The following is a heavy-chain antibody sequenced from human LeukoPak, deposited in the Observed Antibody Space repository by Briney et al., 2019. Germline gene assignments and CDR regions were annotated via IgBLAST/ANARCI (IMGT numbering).Heavy chain of an antibody. J-gene: IGHJ4*02. Sequence: PGGSLRLSCAASGFTFGDYAMHWVRQAPGKGLEWVSLITRDGGSTYYADSVKGRFTISRDNSKNSLYLLMNSLRAEDTALYYCAKDGVGRIFGVIMTYYFDNWGQGTLVTVSS. V-gene: IGHV3-43D*04. CDR1: GFTFGDYA. CDR3: AKDGVGRIFGVIMTYYFDN. CDR2: ITRDGGST. D-gene: IGHD3-3*01.